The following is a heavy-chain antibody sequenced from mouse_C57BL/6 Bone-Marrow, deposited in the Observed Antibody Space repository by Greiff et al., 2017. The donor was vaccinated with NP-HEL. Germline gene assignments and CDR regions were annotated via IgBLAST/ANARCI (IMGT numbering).Heavy chain of an antibody. CDR3: ARNYYGSSRDWFAD. CDR2: INYDGSST. J-gene: IGHJ3*01. D-gene: IGHD1-1*01. Sequence: EVNLVESEGGLVQPGSSMKLSCTASGFTFSDYYMAWVRQVPEKGLEWVANINYDGSSTYYLDSLKSRFIISRDNATNTLFLQMTSLRAEDTAMYYCARNYYGSSRDWFADWGQGTLVTVSA. CDR1: GFTFSDYY. V-gene: IGHV5-16*02.